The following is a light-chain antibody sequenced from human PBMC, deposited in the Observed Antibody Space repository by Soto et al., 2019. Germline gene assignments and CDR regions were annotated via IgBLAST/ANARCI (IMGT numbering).Light chain of an antibody. V-gene: IGKV2-28*01. Sequence: DIVMTQSPLSLPVTPDEPASISCRSSQSLLHSNGYNYLDWYLQKPGQSPQLLIYLGSNRASGVPDRFSGSGSGTDFTLKISRVEAEDVGVYYCMQALQTSITFGQGTRLEIK. J-gene: IGKJ5*01. CDR1: QSLLHSNGYNY. CDR3: MQALQTSIT. CDR2: LGS.